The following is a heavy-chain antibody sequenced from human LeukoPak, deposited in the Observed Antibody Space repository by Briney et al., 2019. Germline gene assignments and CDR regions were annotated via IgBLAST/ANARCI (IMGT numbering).Heavy chain of an antibody. CDR1: GFTFSSYG. CDR2: ISSDGSNE. CDR3: AKSGFATYYCVMDV. V-gene: IGHV3-30*18. D-gene: IGHD5-12*01. J-gene: IGHJ6*02. Sequence: PGGSLRLSCAASGFTFSSYGMHWVRQAPGKGLEWVALISSDGSNEYYADSVKGRFTISRDNSKNTLYLQMNSLRAEDTAVYYCAKSGFATYYCVMDVWGQGTTVTVSS.